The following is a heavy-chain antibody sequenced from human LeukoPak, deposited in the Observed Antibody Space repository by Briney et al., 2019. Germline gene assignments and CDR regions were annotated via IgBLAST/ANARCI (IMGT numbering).Heavy chain of an antibody. V-gene: IGHV3-7*01. J-gene: IGHJ4*02. CDR1: GFTFSSYW. CDR3: EREDDWNYEDY. D-gene: IGHD1-7*01. CDR2: IKQDGSEK. Sequence: GGSLRLSCAASGFTFSSYWMSWVRQAPGEGREWVANIKQDGSEKYYVNSVKGRFTISRDNAKNSLYLQMNSLSAEDTAIYYCEREDDWNYEDYWGQGTLLTVSS.